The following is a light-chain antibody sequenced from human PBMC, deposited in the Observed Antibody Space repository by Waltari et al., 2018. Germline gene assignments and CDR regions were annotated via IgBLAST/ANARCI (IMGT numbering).Light chain of an antibody. V-gene: IGLV2-23*02. CDR2: AVS. CDR1: SSDVGNYKR. J-gene: IGLJ2*01. Sequence: QSALTQPASVSGSPGQSITISCTGTSSDVGNYKRVSWYQQHPGKAPKLMIYAVSKRPSGVSHRFSGSKSGDMASLTISGRQPEEEAEYFCSSYAGSSKGVFGGGTKVTVL. CDR3: SSYAGSSKGV.